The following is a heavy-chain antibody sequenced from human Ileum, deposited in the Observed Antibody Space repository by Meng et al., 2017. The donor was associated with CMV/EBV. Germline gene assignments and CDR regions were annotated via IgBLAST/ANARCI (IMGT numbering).Heavy chain of an antibody. J-gene: IGHJ5*02. D-gene: IGHD5-18*01. V-gene: IGHV1-69*12. CDR2: ILPLFNIS. Sequence: QVHLVQPGAGVKKPGSPVKVSCKASGGSLNSFSITWVRQAPGQGLEWMGGILPLFNISYYAQSFQGRIIITADESTSTVYMEVGGLRPEDTAMYYCAKEEDTSMVGVNWFDPWGQGTLVTVSS. CDR3: AKEEDTSMVGVNWFDP. CDR1: GGSLNSFS.